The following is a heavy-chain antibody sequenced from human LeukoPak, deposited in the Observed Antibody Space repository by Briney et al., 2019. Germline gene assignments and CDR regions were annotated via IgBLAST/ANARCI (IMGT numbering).Heavy chain of an antibody. CDR1: GGSISSYY. V-gene: IGHV4-59*08. CDR2: IYYSGST. J-gene: IGHJ2*01. Sequence: SETLSLTCTVSGGSISSYYWSWIRQPPGKGLEWSGYIYYSGSTNYNPSLKSRVTISVDTSKNQFSLKLSSVTAADTAVYYCARQGGGFWYFDLWGRGTLVTVSS. CDR3: ARQGGGFWYFDL. D-gene: IGHD6-25*01.